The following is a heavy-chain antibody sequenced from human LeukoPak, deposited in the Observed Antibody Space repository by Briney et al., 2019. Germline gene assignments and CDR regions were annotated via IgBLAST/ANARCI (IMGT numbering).Heavy chain of an antibody. V-gene: IGHV4-39*07. J-gene: IGHJ4*02. Sequence: SETLSLTCTVSGGSISSGGYYWSWIRQPPGKGLEWIGEIHHDGRINYNPSLKSRVTLSVDKSKNQFSLRLNSVTAADTAMYYCARSHDHLWGNYPDYWGQGTLVTVSS. CDR3: ARSHDHLWGNYPDY. D-gene: IGHD3-16*02. CDR2: IHHDGRI. CDR1: GGSISSGGYY.